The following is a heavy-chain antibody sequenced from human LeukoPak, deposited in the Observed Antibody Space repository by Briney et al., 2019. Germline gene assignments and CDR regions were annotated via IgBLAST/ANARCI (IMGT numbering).Heavy chain of an antibody. J-gene: IGHJ3*02. Sequence: SETLSLTCTVSGGSISSYYWSWIRQPGGKGLEWIGRIYNSGSTNYNPSLKSRVTMSVDTSKNQFSLKLSSVTAADTAVYYCARGETKLDAFDIWGQGTMVTVSS. V-gene: IGHV4-4*07. CDR2: IYNSGST. D-gene: IGHD5-24*01. CDR1: GGSISSYY. CDR3: ARGETKLDAFDI.